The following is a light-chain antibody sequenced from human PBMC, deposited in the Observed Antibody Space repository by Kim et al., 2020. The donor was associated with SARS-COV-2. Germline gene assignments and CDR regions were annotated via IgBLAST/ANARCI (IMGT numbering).Light chain of an antibody. CDR2: NAS. Sequence: EIVMTQSPATLSVSPGERATLSCRASQSVSSKLAWYQQKPGQGPRLLIYNASTRATGIPAGFSGSGSGTEFTLTISRLQSEDFAVYYCHHYYNWPRTSGQGTKVDIK. V-gene: IGKV3-15*01. CDR1: QSVSSK. CDR3: HHYYNWPRT. J-gene: IGKJ1*01.